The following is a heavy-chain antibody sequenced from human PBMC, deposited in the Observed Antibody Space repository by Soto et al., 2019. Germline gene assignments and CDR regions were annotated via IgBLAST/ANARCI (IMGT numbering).Heavy chain of an antibody. CDR1: GFTFSNFD. V-gene: IGHV3-13*05. CDR2: IGAARDP. CDR3: ARAYTGRLPRRADYYYAMDV. Sequence: LRLSCATSGFTFSNFDMHWVRQVPGKGLEWVSAIGAARDPYYLGSVKGRFTISRENAKNSVYLQMNDLRAGDSAVYYCARAYTGRLPRRADYYYAMDVWGQGTTVTVSS. D-gene: IGHD2-2*02. J-gene: IGHJ6*02.